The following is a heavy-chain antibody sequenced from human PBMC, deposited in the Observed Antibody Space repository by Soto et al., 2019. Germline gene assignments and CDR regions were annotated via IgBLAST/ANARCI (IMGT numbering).Heavy chain of an antibody. Sequence: GGSLRLSCAASGSTFITHAMRWVRRAPGKGLEWVSAISYDGSNKYYADSVKGRFTMSRDNSKNTLYLQMSSLRAEDTAVYYCARDRSLTLTRGPVDYWGQGTLVTVSS. CDR2: ISYDGSNK. CDR1: GSTFITHA. V-gene: IGHV3-30-3*01. CDR3: ARDRSLTLTRGPVDY. J-gene: IGHJ4*02. D-gene: IGHD3-9*01.